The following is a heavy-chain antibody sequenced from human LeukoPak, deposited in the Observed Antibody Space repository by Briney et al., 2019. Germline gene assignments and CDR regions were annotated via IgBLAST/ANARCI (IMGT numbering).Heavy chain of an antibody. J-gene: IGHJ4*02. Sequence: SETLSLTCAVYGGSFSGYYWSWIRQPPGKGLEWIGEINHSGSTNYNPSLKSRVTISVDTSKNQFSLKLSSVTAADTAVYYCARLLLGYCSGGSCKPFDYWGQGTLVTVSS. CDR2: INHSGST. CDR1: GGSFSGYY. CDR3: ARLLLGYCSGGSCKPFDY. V-gene: IGHV4-34*01. D-gene: IGHD2-15*01.